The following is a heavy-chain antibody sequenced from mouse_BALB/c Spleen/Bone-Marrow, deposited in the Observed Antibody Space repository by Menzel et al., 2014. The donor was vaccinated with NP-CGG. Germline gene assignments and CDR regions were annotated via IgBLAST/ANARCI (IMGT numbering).Heavy chain of an antibody. Sequence: EVKLMESGGGLVKSGGSLKLSCAASGFTFNCYGMSWGRQTPEKRLEGVATISGGGSYTFYPDSVKGRFTISRDNAKNNLYLQLSSLRSEDTALYYCARHAYYDQTEVSFVYWGQGTLVTVSA. CDR2: ISGGGSYT. J-gene: IGHJ3*01. V-gene: IGHV5-9-2*01. D-gene: IGHD2-4*01. CDR3: ARHAYYDQTEVSFVY. CDR1: GFTFNCYG.